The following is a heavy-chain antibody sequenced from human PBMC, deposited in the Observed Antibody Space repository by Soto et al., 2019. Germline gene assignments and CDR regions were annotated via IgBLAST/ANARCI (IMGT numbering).Heavy chain of an antibody. Sequence: GGSLRLSCAASGFTFSSYGMHWVRQAPGKGLEWVAVISYDGSNKYYADSVKGRFTISRDNSKNTLYLQMNSLRAEDTAVYYCMTTEDLAPFDYWGQGTLVTVSS. J-gene: IGHJ4*02. CDR1: GFTFSSYG. CDR3: MTTEDLAPFDY. CDR2: ISYDGSNK. D-gene: IGHD4-4*01. V-gene: IGHV3-30*03.